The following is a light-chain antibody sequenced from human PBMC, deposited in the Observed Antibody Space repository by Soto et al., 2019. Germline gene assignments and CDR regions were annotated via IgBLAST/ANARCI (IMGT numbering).Light chain of an antibody. CDR1: QGVSRGY. J-gene: IGKJ5*01. V-gene: IGKV3-20*01. CDR3: QQYGNSPPIT. Sequence: IVLSPSPGPPSFSPGARAPPSSRPSQGVSRGYLAWYHQKPGRAPRLLIYGVSSRATGISDRFSGSGSGTDFTLTISRLEPEDFGIYYCQQYGNSPPITVGQGTRLEIK. CDR2: GVS.